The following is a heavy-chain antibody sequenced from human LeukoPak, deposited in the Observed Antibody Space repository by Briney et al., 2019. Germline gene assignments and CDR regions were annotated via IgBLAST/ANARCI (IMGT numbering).Heavy chain of an antibody. V-gene: IGHV4-59*01. CDR2: IYYSGST. D-gene: IGHD2-21*01. CDR1: GGSISSYY. J-gene: IGHJ3*02. Sequence: PSETLSLTCTVSGGSISSYYWSWIRQPPGKRLEWIGYIYYSGSTSYNPSLKSRVTISVDTSKNQISLKLSSVTAADTAVYYCARDLGVMARAFDIWGQGTMVTVSS. CDR3: ARDLGVMARAFDI.